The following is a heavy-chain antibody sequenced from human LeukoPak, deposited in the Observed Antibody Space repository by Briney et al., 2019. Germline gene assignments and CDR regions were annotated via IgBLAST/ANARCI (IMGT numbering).Heavy chain of an antibody. CDR2: IDHTGTT. CDR3: ARGHWGGYNRFDY. CDR1: GGSFGSYY. D-gene: IGHD5-24*01. J-gene: IGHJ4*02. V-gene: IGHV4-34*01. Sequence: QASETLSLTCAVSGGSFGSYYWTWIRQSPGNGLEWIGQIDHTGTTAYNPSLKTRVTISLDTSKTQFSVNVTSLTAADTAVYYCARGHWGGYNRFDYWGRGTQVTVSS.